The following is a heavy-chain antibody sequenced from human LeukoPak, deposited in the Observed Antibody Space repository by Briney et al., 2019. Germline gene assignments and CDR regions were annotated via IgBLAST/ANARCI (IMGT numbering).Heavy chain of an antibody. CDR3: AREKATYGSGSYYY. V-gene: IGHV3-74*01. CDR1: GFTFSSYW. D-gene: IGHD3-10*01. J-gene: IGHJ4*02. Sequence: GGSLRLSCAASGFTFSSYWMHWVRQAPGKGLVWVSRINSDGSSTSYAGSVKGRFTISRDNAKNTLYLQMNSLRAEDTAVYYCAREKATYGSGSYYYWGQGTLVTVSS. CDR2: INSDGSST.